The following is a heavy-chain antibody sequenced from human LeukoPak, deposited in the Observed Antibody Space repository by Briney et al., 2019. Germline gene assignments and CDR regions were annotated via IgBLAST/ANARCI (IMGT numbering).Heavy chain of an antibody. Sequence: SETLSLTCTVSGGSISSSSYYWGWIRQPPGKGLEWIGSIYYSGSTYYNPSLKSRVTISVDTSKNQFSLKLSSVTAADTAVYYCARGSGSYFPFDYWGQGTLVTVSS. V-gene: IGHV4-39*07. D-gene: IGHD1-26*01. J-gene: IGHJ4*02. CDR2: IYYSGST. CDR3: ARGSGSYFPFDY. CDR1: GGSISSSSYY.